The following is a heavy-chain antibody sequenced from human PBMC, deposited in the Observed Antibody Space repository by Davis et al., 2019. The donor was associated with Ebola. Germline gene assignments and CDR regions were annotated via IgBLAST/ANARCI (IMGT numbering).Heavy chain of an antibody. D-gene: IGHD5-18*01. CDR3: ARATWIQGDLDY. V-gene: IGHV1-18*04. Sequence: ASVKVSCKASGYTFTSYGITWVRQAPGQGLEWMGWINPHNGNTNYAQNVQGRVTMTTDTSPSTAYMELSSLRSEDTAVYYCARATWIQGDLDYWGQGTLVTVSS. CDR1: GYTFTSYG. J-gene: IGHJ4*02. CDR2: INPHNGNT.